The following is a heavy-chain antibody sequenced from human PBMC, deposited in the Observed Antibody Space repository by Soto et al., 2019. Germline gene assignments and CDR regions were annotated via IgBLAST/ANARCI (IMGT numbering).Heavy chain of an antibody. Sequence: EVHLVESGGGWVQPGGSLRLSCAASGFTVRSNYMSWVRQAPGKGLEWVSVIYSGGITYYADSVKGRFTISRDNSKNTLYLQMNSLRAEDTAVYYCARDFKLWFGVDSYYYYYMDVWGKGTTVTVSS. CDR2: IYSGGIT. J-gene: IGHJ6*03. CDR3: ARDFKLWFGVDSYYYYYMDV. CDR1: GFTVRSNY. D-gene: IGHD3-10*01. V-gene: IGHV3-66*01.